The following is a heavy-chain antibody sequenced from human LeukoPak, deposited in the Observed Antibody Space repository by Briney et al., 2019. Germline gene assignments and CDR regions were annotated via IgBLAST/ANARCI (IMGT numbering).Heavy chain of an antibody. D-gene: IGHD6-13*01. CDR1: GFTFSSYA. V-gene: IGHV3-23*01. CDR3: AKVISSSWYYFDY. Sequence: PGGSLRLSCAASGFTFSSYAMSWVRQAPGKGLEWVSAISGSGGSTYYADSVKGRFTISRDISKNTLYLQMNSLRAEDTAVYYCAKVISSSWYYFDYWGQGTLVTVSS. CDR2: ISGSGGST. J-gene: IGHJ4*02.